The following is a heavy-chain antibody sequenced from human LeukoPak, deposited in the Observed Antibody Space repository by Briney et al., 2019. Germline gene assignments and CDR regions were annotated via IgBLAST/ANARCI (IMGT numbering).Heavy chain of an antibody. D-gene: IGHD3-16*01. Sequence: PGGSLRLSCAASGFSFSTYWMTWVRQAPGKGLEWVANIKQDGSEKNYVDSVKGRFTISRDNAKNSRSLQMDSLRVEDTALCYCARNMGVLWGGGTVVSVS. V-gene: IGHV3-7*04. J-gene: IGHJ4*02. CDR2: IKQDGSEK. CDR3: ARNMGVL. CDR1: GFSFSTYW.